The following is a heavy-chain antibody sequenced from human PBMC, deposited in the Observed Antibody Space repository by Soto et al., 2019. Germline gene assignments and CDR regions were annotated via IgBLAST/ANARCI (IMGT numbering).Heavy chain of an antibody. CDR3: ARHVGVVRGVNNWFDP. J-gene: IGHJ5*02. CDR2: IYYSGST. Sequence: QLQLQESGPGLVKPSETLSLTCTVSGGSISSSSYYWGWIRQPPGKGLEWIGSIYYSGSTYYNPSLKSRVTISVDTSKSQFSLKLSSVTAADTAVYYCARHVGVVRGVNNWFDPWGQGTLVTVSS. CDR1: GGSISSSSYY. D-gene: IGHD3-10*01. V-gene: IGHV4-39*01.